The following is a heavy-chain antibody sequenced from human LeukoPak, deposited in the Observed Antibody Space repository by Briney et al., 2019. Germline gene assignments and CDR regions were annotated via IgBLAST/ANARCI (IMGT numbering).Heavy chain of an antibody. CDR1: GFTFGDYA. Sequence: PGGSLRLSCAASGFTFGDYALHWVRHFPGKGLEWVSGISWNSGSIGYADSVKGRFTISRDNAKNSLYLQMNSLRAEDTALYYCAKDKALRYSRYDWDLDYWGQGTLVTVSS. V-gene: IGHV3-9*01. D-gene: IGHD5-12*01. CDR3: AKDKALRYSRYDWDLDY. J-gene: IGHJ4*02. CDR2: ISWNSGSI.